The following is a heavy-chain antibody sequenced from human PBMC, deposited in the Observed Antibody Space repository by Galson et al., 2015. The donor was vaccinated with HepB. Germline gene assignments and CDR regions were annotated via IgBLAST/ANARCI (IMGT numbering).Heavy chain of an antibody. CDR2: MYYDGST. V-gene: IGHV4-39*01. J-gene: IGHJ4*02. CDR1: GGSIGSSNNY. CDR3: ARYDYYYDRSGFFY. Sequence: ETLSLTCTVSGGSIGSSNNYWGWIRQPPGKGLEWIGTMYYDGSTYYNPSLKSRVTMSGDTSKSQFSLKLSSVTAADTAVYYCARYDYYYDRSGFFYWGQGILVTVSS. D-gene: IGHD3-22*01.